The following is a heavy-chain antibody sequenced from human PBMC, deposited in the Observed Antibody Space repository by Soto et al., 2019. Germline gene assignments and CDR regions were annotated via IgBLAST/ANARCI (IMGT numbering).Heavy chain of an antibody. CDR3: AKDVGLWFGDFNWFDP. D-gene: IGHD3-10*01. CDR1: GFTFSSYA. Sequence: EVQLLESGGGLVQPGGSLRLSCAASGFTFSSYAMSWVRQAPGKGLEWVSAISGSGGSTYYADSVKGRFTISRDNSKNTLYLQMNSLRAEDTAVYYCAKDVGLWFGDFNWFDPWGQGTLVTVSS. V-gene: IGHV3-23*01. CDR2: ISGSGGST. J-gene: IGHJ5*02.